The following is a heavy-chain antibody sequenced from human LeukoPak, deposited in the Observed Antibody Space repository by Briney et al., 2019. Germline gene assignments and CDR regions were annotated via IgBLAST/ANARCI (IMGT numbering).Heavy chain of an antibody. V-gene: IGHV1-69*06. D-gene: IGHD6-13*01. CDR2: IIPIFGTA. CDR3: ARGSIAAAPDY. CDR1: GYTFTGYY. J-gene: IGHJ4*02. Sequence: GASVKVSCKASGYTFTGYYIHWVRQAPGQGLEWMGGIIPIFGTANYAQKFQGRVTITADKSTSTAYMELSSLRSEDTAVYYCARGSIAAAPDYWGQGTLVTVSS.